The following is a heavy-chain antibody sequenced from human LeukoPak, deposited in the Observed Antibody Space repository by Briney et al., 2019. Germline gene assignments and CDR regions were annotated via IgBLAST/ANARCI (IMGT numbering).Heavy chain of an antibody. CDR1: GFTFTTSY. Sequence: GGSLRLSCVASGFTFTTSYMAWVPQVPGFGLEWVAEIGPDGSDPVYVDSVKGRFTLSRDDATMSVFLQMNSLRVEDTAVYYCARDFSWRQFDYWGLGTLVTVSS. CDR3: ARDFSWRQFDY. J-gene: IGHJ4*02. V-gene: IGHV3-7*01. CDR2: IGPDGSDP.